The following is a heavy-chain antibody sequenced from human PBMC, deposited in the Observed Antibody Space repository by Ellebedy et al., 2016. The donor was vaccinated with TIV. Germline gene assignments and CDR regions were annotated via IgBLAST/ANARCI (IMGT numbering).Heavy chain of an antibody. J-gene: IGHJ4*02. CDR2: ITSSGSYT. CDR1: GFTFRDYY. V-gene: IGHV3-11*06. D-gene: IGHD1-26*01. CDR3: ARELGDIDY. Sequence: GESLKISXAASGFTFRDYYMNWIRQAPGKGLEWVSYITSSGSYTKYADSVKGRFTISRDNARNSLYLQMNSLRSEDTAVYYCARELGDIDYWGQGTLVTVSS.